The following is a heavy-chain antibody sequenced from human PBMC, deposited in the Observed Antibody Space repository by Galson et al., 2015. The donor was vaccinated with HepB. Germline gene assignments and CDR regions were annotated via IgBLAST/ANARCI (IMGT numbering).Heavy chain of an antibody. CDR3: AKDPYDSSGYYYPPDY. CDR2: ISRNGGST. Sequence: SLRLSCAASGFSFSSYAMHWVRQAPGKGLEYVSVISRNGGSTYYADSVKGRFTISKDNSKNTLYLQMSSLRDEDTAVYYCAKDPYDSSGYYYPPDYWGQGTLVTVSS. D-gene: IGHD3-22*01. J-gene: IGHJ4*02. V-gene: IGHV3-64D*06. CDR1: GFSFSSYA.